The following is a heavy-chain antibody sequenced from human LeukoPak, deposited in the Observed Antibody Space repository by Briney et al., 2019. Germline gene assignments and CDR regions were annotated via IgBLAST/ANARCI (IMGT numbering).Heavy chain of an antibody. Sequence: SETLSLTCAVYGGSFSGYYWSWIRQPPGKGLEWIGEINHSGSTNYNPFLKSRVTISVDTSKNQFSLKLSSVTAADTAVYYCARVSYYDSSGNRGAFDYWGQGTLVTVSS. V-gene: IGHV4-34*01. CDR2: INHSGST. CDR1: GGSFSGYY. J-gene: IGHJ4*02. D-gene: IGHD3-22*01. CDR3: ARVSYYDSSGNRGAFDY.